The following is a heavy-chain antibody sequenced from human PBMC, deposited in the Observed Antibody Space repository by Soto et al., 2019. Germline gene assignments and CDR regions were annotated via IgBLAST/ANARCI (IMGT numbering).Heavy chain of an antibody. Sequence: GESLKISCKGSGYSFADYWIGWVRQMPGKGLEWMGIIYPGDSDTKYNPSFQGQVTISADKSITTTYLQWSSLKASDTAIYYCAASIFYYGMDVWGQGTTVTVSS. CDR1: GYSFADYW. J-gene: IGHJ6*02. CDR2: IYPGDSDT. V-gene: IGHV5-51*01. CDR3: AASIFYYGMDV.